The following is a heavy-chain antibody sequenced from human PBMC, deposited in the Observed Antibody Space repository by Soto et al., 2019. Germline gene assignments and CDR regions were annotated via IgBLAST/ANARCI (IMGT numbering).Heavy chain of an antibody. J-gene: IGHJ4*02. CDR2: INHSGST. Sequence: QVQLQQWGAGLLKPSETLSLTCAVYGGSFSGYYWSWIRQPPGKGLEWIGEINHSGSTNYNPSLKSRVTISVDTSKNQFSLKLSSVTAADTAVYYCARGQPLTGYRPPYFDYWGQGTLVTVSS. CDR1: GGSFSGYY. CDR3: ARGQPLTGYRPPYFDY. V-gene: IGHV4-34*01. D-gene: IGHD3-9*01.